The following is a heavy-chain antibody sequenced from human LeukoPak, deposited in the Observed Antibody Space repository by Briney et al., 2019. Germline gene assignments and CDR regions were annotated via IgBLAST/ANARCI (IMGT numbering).Heavy chain of an antibody. CDR1: GHTFSIYG. CDR3: ATEKIGWLDP. D-gene: IGHD5-12*01. J-gene: IGHJ5*02. CDR2: ISTYNGNT. V-gene: IGHV1-18*01. Sequence: ASVKVSCKASGHTFSIYGITWVRQAPGQGLEWMGWISTYNGNTDYAEQFRGRISMSADTPTNTAYMELRSLRPDDTAICYCATEKIGWLDPWGQGTLVTVSS.